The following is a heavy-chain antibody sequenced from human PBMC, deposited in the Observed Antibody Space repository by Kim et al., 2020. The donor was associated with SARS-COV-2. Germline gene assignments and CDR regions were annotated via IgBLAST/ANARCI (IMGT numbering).Heavy chain of an antibody. D-gene: IGHD6-13*01. J-gene: IGHJ5*02. CDR2: ISYDGSNK. V-gene: IGHV3-30*04. Sequence: GGSLRLSCAASGFTFSSYAMHWVRQAPGKGLEWVAVISYDGSNKYYADSVKGRFTISRDNSKNTLYLQMNSLRAEDTAVYYCARPDSSSWYMGWFDPWGQGTLVTVSS. CDR3: ARPDSSSWYMGWFDP. CDR1: GFTFSSYA.